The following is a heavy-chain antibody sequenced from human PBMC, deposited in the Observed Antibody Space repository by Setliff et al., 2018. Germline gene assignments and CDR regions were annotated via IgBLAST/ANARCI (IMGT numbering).Heavy chain of an antibody. J-gene: IGHJ4*02. CDR1: GDSISNYY. V-gene: IGHV4-4*07. CDR2: IYVTEST. CDR3: AASRAYTGAVEEWFLPKTFDF. Sequence: SETLSLTCTVSGDSISNYYWNWIRQPAGKGLEWIGRIYVTESTKYNPSLKSRVTLSIDTSKNQFSPKLSSVTATDAALYYCAASRAYTGAVEEWFLPKTFDFWGQGSPVTVSS. D-gene: IGHD3-10*01.